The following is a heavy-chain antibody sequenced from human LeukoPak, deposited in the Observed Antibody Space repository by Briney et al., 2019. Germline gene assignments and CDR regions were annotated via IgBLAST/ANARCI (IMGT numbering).Heavy chain of an antibody. CDR3: ARAVISAAFDY. Sequence: PGGSLRLSSASSGFTFVPYWMYVVRQAPGKGLGWVSLVKSDGGAMYADSVKGRFTISRDNAKNTLSLQMNSLRAEDTALYFFARAVISAAFDYWGQGTPVTVSS. CDR1: GFTFVPYW. D-gene: IGHD4-11*01. CDR2: VKSDGGA. J-gene: IGHJ4*02. V-gene: IGHV3-74*03.